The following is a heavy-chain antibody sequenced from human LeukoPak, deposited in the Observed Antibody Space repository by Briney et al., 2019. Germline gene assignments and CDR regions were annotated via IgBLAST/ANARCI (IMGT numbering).Heavy chain of an antibody. CDR1: GYTFTSYG. V-gene: IGHV1-18*01. J-gene: IGHJ3*02. Sequence: ASVKVSCKASGYTFTSYGISWVRQAPGQGLEWMGWISAYNGNTNYAQKLQGRVTITTDTSTSTAYMELRSLRSDDTAVYYCARADFQGYYYDSSGAFDIWGQGTMVTVSS. D-gene: IGHD3-22*01. CDR2: ISAYNGNT. CDR3: ARADFQGYYYDSSGAFDI.